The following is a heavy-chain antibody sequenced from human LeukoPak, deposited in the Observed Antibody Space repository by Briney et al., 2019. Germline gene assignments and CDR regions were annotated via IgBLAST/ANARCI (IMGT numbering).Heavy chain of an antibody. CDR1: GFTFSSYW. CDR2: IKQDGSEK. D-gene: IGHD3-10*01. CDR3: AREVRGVYYYYMDV. J-gene: IGHJ6*03. Sequence: GGSLRLSCAASGFTFSSYWMSWVRQAPGKVLEWVANIKQDGSEKYYVDSVKGRFTISRDNAKNSLYLQMNSLRAEDTAVYYCAREVRGVYYYYMDVWGKGTTVTVSS. V-gene: IGHV3-7*01.